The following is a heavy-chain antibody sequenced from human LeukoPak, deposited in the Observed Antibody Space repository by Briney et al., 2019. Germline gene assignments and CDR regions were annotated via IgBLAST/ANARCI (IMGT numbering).Heavy chain of an antibody. D-gene: IGHD1-7*01. Sequence: GGSLRLSCAASGFTFRGFLMSWVRQIPGKGLEWAANIKQDGSEKYYADALKGRFTISRDNTKNSLSLQMNSLIVEDTAVYYCARAGSNWNYVYWGQGTLVTVSS. CDR2: IKQDGSEK. J-gene: IGHJ4*02. V-gene: IGHV3-7*01. CDR1: GFTFRGFL. CDR3: ARAGSNWNYVY.